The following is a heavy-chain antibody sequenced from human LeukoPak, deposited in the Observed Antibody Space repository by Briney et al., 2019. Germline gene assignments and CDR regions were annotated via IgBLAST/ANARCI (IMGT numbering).Heavy chain of an antibody. CDR1: GYSFTTYW. D-gene: IGHD1-1*01. J-gene: IGHJ4*02. CDR2: IYPGDSDT. CDR3: ASSWHESTH. V-gene: IGHV5-51*01. Sequence: GESLKISCKGSGYSFTTYWIGWVRQMPRKGLEWMGIIYPGDSDTRYSPSFQGQVTISADKSINTAYLQWSSLKASDTAVYYCASSWHESTHWGQGTLVTVSS.